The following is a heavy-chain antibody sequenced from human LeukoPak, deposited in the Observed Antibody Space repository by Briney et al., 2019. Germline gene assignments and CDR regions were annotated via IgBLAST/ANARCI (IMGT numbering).Heavy chain of an antibody. CDR2: ISSSSSYI. J-gene: IGHJ4*02. Sequence: GGSLRLSCAASGFTFSSYSMNWVRQAPGKGLEWVSSISSSSSYIYYADSVKGRFTISKDNAKNSLYLQMNSLRAEDTAVYYCARDRGYSYEFDYWGQGTLVTVSS. V-gene: IGHV3-21*01. CDR1: GFTFSSYS. CDR3: ARDRGYSYEFDY. D-gene: IGHD5-18*01.